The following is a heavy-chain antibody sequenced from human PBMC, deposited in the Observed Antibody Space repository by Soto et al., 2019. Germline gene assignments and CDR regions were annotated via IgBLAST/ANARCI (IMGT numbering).Heavy chain of an antibody. V-gene: IGHV1-8*01. CDR3: TRGSLWAFGRGYYEDYYFDY. D-gene: IGHD3-3*01. CDR1: GYTFTSYD. J-gene: IGHJ4*02. Sequence: ASVKVSCKASGYTFTSYDINWVRQATGQGLEWMGWMNPNSGNTGYAQKFQGRVTMTRNTSISTAYMELSSLRSEDTAVYYCTRGSLWAFGRGYYEDYYFDYGAQETRVTVPS. CDR2: MNPNSGNT.